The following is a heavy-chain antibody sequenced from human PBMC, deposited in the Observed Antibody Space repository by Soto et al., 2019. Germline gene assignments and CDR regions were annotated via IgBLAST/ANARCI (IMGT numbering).Heavy chain of an antibody. CDR2: IYYSGST. CDR1: GGSISSGDYY. V-gene: IGHV4-30-4*01. Sequence: ASETLSLTCTVSGGSISSGDYYWSWIRQPPGKGLEWIGYIYYSGSTYYNPSLKSRVTISVDTSKNQFSLKLSSVTAADTAVYYCARGGYGDYYFDYWGQGTLVTVSS. D-gene: IGHD4-17*01. J-gene: IGHJ4*02. CDR3: ARGGYGDYYFDY.